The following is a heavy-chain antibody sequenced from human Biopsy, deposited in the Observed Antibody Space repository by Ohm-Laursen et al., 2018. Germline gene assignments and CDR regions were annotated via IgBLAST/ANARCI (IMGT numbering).Heavy chain of an antibody. Sequence: TLSLTCTVSGGFISSSSYYWGWIRLSPGKGLEWIGEINRSGGATYNPSLTRRVTMSIDTSNNQFSLKLSSVTAADAAIYYCARGGASDYWGRGTLVTVSS. V-gene: IGHV4-39*07. CDR1: GGFISSSSYY. J-gene: IGHJ4*02. CDR3: ARGGASDY. D-gene: IGHD4/OR15-4a*01. CDR2: INRSGGA.